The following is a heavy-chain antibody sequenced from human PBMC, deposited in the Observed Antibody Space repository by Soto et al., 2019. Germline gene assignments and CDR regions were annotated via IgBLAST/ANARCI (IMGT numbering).Heavy chain of an antibody. CDR3: ARGSLRKDFWSGYRWSWFDP. CDR1: GYTFTSYD. Sequence: QVQLVQSGAEVKKPGASVKVSCKASGYTFTSYDINWVRQATGQGLEWMGWMNPNSGNTGYAQKFQGRVTMTRNTSISTAYMELSSLRSEDTAVYYCARGSLRKDFWSGYRWSWFDPWGQGTLVTVSS. D-gene: IGHD3-3*01. CDR2: MNPNSGNT. J-gene: IGHJ5*02. V-gene: IGHV1-8*01.